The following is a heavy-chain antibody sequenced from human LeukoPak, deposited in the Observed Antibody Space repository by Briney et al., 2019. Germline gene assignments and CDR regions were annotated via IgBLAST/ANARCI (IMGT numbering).Heavy chain of an antibody. CDR2: IYYSGST. Sequence: KPSETLSLTCTVSGGSISSYYWSWIRQPPGKGLEWIGYIYYSGSTNYNPSLKSRVTISVDTSKNQFSLKLSSVTAADTAVYYCARGVSVLRLALGYWGQGTLVTVSS. D-gene: IGHD4-17*01. CDR3: ARGVSVLRLALGY. V-gene: IGHV4-59*12. CDR1: GGSISSYY. J-gene: IGHJ4*02.